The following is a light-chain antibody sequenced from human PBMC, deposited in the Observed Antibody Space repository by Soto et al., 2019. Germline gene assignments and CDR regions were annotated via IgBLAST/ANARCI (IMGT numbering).Light chain of an antibody. J-gene: IGKJ5*01. Sequence: EIVMTQSPATLSMSLGERATLSCRASQSVSSTVAWYQQRPGQAPRLLIYGASTRATGIPARFSDSGSGTEFTLTISSLQSEDFAVYYCQQYNNWPRITFGQGTRLEIK. CDR3: QQYNNWPRIT. CDR1: QSVSST. CDR2: GAS. V-gene: IGKV3-15*01.